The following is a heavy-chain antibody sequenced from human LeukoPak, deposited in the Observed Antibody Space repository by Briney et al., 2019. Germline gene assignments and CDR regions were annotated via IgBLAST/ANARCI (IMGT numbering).Heavy chain of an antibody. CDR2: IYTSGST. CDR1: GGSISSGSYY. D-gene: IGHD2-15*01. CDR3: ARVTPSAYCSGGSCYPNFDY. V-gene: IGHV4-61*02. Sequence: SETLSLTCTVSGGSISSGSYYWSWIRQPAGKGLEWIGRIYTSGSTNYNPSLKSRVTISVDTSKNQFSLKLSSVIAADTAVYYCARVTPSAYCSGGSCYPNFDYWGQGTLVTVSS. J-gene: IGHJ4*02.